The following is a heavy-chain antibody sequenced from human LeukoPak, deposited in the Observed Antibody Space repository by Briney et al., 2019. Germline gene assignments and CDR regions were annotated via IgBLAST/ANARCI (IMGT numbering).Heavy chain of an antibody. D-gene: IGHD3-3*01. CDR1: GGAFGNYY. CDR2: INQGGNT. Sequence: SETLSLTCTVDGGAFGNYYWSWIRQPPGKGLEWIAEINQGGNTNYNPSLKSRVTISLDTSKNQFSLKLSSVSAADTAVYYCAIGPGGYYFDYWGQGTLVTVSS. V-gene: IGHV4-34*01. J-gene: IGHJ4*02. CDR3: AIGPGGYYFDY.